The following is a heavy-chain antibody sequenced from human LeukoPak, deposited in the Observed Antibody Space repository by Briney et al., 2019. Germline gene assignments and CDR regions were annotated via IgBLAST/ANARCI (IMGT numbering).Heavy chain of an antibody. Sequence: SGTLSLTCAVSGGSISSRDWWTWARQPPGKGLEWIGEISHSGSTNYNPSLKSRVSISMDKSKNQFSLKLTSVTAADTAVYYCAINGGSTNFDYWGQGTLVTVSS. D-gene: IGHD4-23*01. J-gene: IGHJ4*02. V-gene: IGHV4-4*02. CDR3: AINGGSTNFDY. CDR2: ISHSGST. CDR1: GGSISSRDW.